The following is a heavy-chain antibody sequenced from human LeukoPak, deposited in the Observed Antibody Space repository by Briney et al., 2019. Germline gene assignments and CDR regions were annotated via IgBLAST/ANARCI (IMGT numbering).Heavy chain of an antibody. CDR1: GFTFSSYW. Sequence: GGSLRLSCAASGFTFSSYWMSWVRQAPGKGLEWVANINQDGSEKYYVDSVKGRFTISRDNAKNSLYLQMNSLRAEDTAVYYCARGPRFLGWQHIPNYMDVWGKGTTVTVSS. D-gene: IGHD3-3*01. CDR2: INQDGSEK. V-gene: IGHV3-7*01. J-gene: IGHJ6*03. CDR3: ARGPRFLGWQHIPNYMDV.